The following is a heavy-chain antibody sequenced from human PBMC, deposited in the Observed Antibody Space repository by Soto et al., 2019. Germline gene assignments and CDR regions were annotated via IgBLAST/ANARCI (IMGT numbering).Heavy chain of an antibody. CDR1: GFSLSTSGMC. Sequence: SGPTLVNPTQTLTLTCTFSGFSLSTSGMCVSWIRQPPGKALEWLALIYWDDDKRYNPSLNSRLTITKDTSKNQVVLAMTNMDPVDTATFYCVQSRCGGDCLQSYSSHSYYGLDVWGQGTTVTVSS. J-gene: IGHJ6*02. CDR3: VQSRCGGDCLQSYSSHSYYGLDV. CDR2: IYWDDDK. D-gene: IGHD2-21*02. V-gene: IGHV2-5*08.